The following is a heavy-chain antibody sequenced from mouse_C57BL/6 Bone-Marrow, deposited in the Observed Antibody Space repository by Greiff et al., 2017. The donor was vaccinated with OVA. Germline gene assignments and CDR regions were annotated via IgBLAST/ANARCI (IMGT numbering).Heavy chain of an antibody. CDR2: IHPNSGST. V-gene: IGHV1-64*01. J-gene: IGHJ2*01. CDR3: ARFYYYGSRYYFDY. D-gene: IGHD1-1*01. Sequence: VQLQQSGAELVKPGASVKLSCKASGYTFTSYWMHWVKQRPGQGLEWIGMIHPNSGSTNYNEKFKSKATLTVDKSSSTAYMQLSSLTSEDSAVYYCARFYYYGSRYYFDYWGQGTTLTVSS. CDR1: GYTFTSYW.